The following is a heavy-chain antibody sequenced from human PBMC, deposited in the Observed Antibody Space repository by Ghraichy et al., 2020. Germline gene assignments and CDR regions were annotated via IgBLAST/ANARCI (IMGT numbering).Heavy chain of an antibody. CDR1: GGSISSGYY. V-gene: IGHV4-31*03. J-gene: IGHJ3*02. D-gene: IGHD6-6*01. CDR3: ARDRLAARHYTNAFDI. CDR2: INYSGNT. Sequence: SETLSLTCTVSGGSISSGYYWSWVRQHPGKGLEWIGYINYSGNTYYNPSLKSRLTMSVDTSKNQFSLKLSSVTAADTAVYYCARDRLAARHYTNAFDIWGQGTMVTVS.